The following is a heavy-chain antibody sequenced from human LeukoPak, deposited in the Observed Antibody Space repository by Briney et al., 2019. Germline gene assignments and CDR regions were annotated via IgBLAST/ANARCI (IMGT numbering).Heavy chain of an antibody. Sequence: GGSLRLSCAASGFTFSSYWMHWVRQAPGKGLEWVANINQDGSEKYYVDSLKGRFTISRDNAKNSLYLQMNSLRAEDTAVYYCARDMSYYDSSGYSHWGQGTLVTVSS. D-gene: IGHD3-22*01. CDR2: INQDGSEK. J-gene: IGHJ4*02. V-gene: IGHV3-7*01. CDR1: GFTFSSYW. CDR3: ARDMSYYDSSGYSH.